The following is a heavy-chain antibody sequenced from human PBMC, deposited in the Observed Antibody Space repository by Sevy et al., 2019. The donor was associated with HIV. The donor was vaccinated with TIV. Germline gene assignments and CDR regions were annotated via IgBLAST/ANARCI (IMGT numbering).Heavy chain of an antibody. D-gene: IGHD2-2*01. Sequence: SETVSLTCAVSGGSFSGYFWNWIRQSPGKGLEWIGEINHTGSLKYNPSLKSRVTISVDASKSQLSLHLRSVTAADTAVYYCARGRQAYVVVVPSTVPFDYWGRGTLVTVSS. J-gene: IGHJ4*02. CDR2: INHTGSL. V-gene: IGHV4-34*01. CDR1: GGSFSGYF. CDR3: ARGRQAYVVVVPSTVPFDY.